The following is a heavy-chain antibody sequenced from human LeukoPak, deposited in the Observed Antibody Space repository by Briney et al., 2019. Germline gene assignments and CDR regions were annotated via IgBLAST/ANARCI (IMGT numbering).Heavy chain of an antibody. CDR3: ARYREYCSGGSCQGYYYGMDV. D-gene: IGHD2-15*01. Sequence: SETLSLTCTVSGGSISSGDYYWSWIRQPPGKGLEWIGYIYYSGSTYYNPSLKSRVTISVDTSKNQFSLRLRSVTAADTAVYYCARYREYCSGGSCQGYYYGMDVWGKGTTVTVSS. CDR1: GGSISSGDYY. V-gene: IGHV4-30-4*01. J-gene: IGHJ6*04. CDR2: IYYSGST.